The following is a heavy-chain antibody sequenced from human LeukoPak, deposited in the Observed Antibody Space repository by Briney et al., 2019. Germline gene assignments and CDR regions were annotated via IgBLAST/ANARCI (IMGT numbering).Heavy chain of an antibody. CDR2: ISSSGSYI. Sequence: PGGSLRISCAASGFTLSTYAMNWVRQAPGKGLEWVSTISSSGSYIFYADSVRGRFTISRDDANNSLHLQMDSLRAEDTAVYYCARLTTTVTTPFDYWGQGTLVTVSS. CDR1: GFTLSTYA. J-gene: IGHJ4*02. CDR3: ARLTTTVTTPFDY. D-gene: IGHD4-17*01. V-gene: IGHV3-21*01.